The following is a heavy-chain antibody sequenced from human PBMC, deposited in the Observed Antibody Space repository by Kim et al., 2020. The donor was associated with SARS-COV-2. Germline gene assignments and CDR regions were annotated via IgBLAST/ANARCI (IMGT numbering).Heavy chain of an antibody. D-gene: IGHD3-22*01. CDR1: GGSISSSSYY. CDR2: IYYSGST. V-gene: IGHV4-39*01. J-gene: IGHJ5*02. CDR3: ARVKRSSGGRLLWFDP. Sequence: SETLSLTCTVSGGSISSSSYYWGWIRQPPGKGLEWIGSIYYSGSTYYNPSLKSRVTISVDTSKNQFSLKLSSVTAADTAVYYCARVKRSSGGRLLWFDPWGQGTLVTVSS.